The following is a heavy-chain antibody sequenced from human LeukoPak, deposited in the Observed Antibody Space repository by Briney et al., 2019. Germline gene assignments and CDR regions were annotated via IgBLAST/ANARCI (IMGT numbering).Heavy chain of an antibody. D-gene: IGHD6-13*01. CDR1: GFTFTNYW. CDR3: AWDRESNWYPFLDS. Sequence: AGGSLRLPCATSGFTFTNYWMSWVRQTPGKGLEWVANIKEDGSGKWYVDSVRGRFTISRDNAKNSLYLQMNSLRAEDTAVYYCAWDRESNWYPFLDSWGQGTLVTVSS. V-gene: IGHV3-7*01. CDR2: IKEDGSGK. J-gene: IGHJ4*02.